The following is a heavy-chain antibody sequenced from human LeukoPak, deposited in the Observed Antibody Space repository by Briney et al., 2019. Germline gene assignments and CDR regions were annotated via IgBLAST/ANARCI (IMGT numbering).Heavy chain of an antibody. CDR1: GFTFSTNS. D-gene: IGHD3-16*01. V-gene: IGHV3-48*01. CDR2: ISSTGGTI. Sequence: PGGSLRLSCAASGFTFSTNSMNWVRQAPGKGLEWVSYISSTGGTIYYADSVKGRFTISRDNSKNTLYLQMNSLRAEDTAVYYCARDRAVGVMIAFDIWGQGTTVTVSS. J-gene: IGHJ3*02. CDR3: ARDRAVGVMIAFDI.